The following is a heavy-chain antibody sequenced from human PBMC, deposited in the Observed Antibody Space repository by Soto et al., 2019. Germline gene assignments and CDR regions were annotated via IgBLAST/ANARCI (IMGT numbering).Heavy chain of an antibody. CDR3: AMGITGTYRPKNWFDP. D-gene: IGHD1-7*01. J-gene: IGHJ5*02. CDR2: IYYSGGT. Sequence: QVQLQESGPGLVKPSQTLSLTCTVSGGSISSGGYYWSWIRQHPGKGLEWIGYIYYSGGTYYNPSLKSRVTISVDTSKNQFSLKLSSVTAADTAVYYCAMGITGTYRPKNWFDPWGQGTLVTVSS. CDR1: GGSISSGGYY. V-gene: IGHV4-31*03.